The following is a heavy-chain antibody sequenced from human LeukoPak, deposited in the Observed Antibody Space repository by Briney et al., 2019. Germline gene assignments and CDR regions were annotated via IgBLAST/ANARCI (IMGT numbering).Heavy chain of an antibody. Sequence: SETLSLTCAVYGGSFSGYYWSWIRQPPGKGLEWIGEINHSGSTNYNPSLKSRVTISVDTSKNQFSLKLSSVTAADTAVYYCARDLTMGYYFDYWGQGTLVTVSS. V-gene: IGHV4-34*01. CDR1: GGSFSGYY. CDR3: ARDLTMGYYFDY. J-gene: IGHJ4*02. CDR2: INHSGST. D-gene: IGHD3-10*01.